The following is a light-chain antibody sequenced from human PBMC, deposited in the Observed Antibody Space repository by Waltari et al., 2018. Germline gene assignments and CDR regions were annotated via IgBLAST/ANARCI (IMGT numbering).Light chain of an antibody. J-gene: IGLJ2*01. CDR3: AAWDDSLNVVV. Sequence: QSVLTQPPSASGPPGQRVTISCSGSSSNIGSNTVNWYQQLPGTAPKLLSYSNNQRPSGVPDRFSGSKSGTSASLAISGLQSEDEADYYCAAWDDSLNVVVFGGGTKLTVL. CDR1: SSNIGSNT. V-gene: IGLV1-44*01. CDR2: SNN.